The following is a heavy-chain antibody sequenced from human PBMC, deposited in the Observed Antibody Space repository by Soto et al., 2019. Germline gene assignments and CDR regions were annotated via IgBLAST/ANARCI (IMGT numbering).Heavy chain of an antibody. J-gene: IGHJ5*02. CDR3: ARLTMPRDYYGSGSYYTPS. Sequence: QVQLVQSGAEVKKPGSSVKVSCKASGGTFSSYAISWVRQAPGQGLEWMGGIIPIFGTANYAQKFQGRVTITADKTTSTAYMELSSLRSEDTAVYYCARLTMPRDYYGSGSYYTPSWGQGTLVTVSS. CDR2: IIPIFGTA. CDR1: GGTFSSYA. V-gene: IGHV1-69*06. D-gene: IGHD3-10*01.